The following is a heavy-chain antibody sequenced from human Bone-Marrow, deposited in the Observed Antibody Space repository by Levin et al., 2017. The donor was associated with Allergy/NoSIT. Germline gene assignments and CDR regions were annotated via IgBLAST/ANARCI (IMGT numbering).Heavy chain of an antibody. V-gene: IGHV3-74*01. D-gene: IGHD2-2*01. J-gene: IGHJ6*02. CDR2: INSGDSRT. CDR3: VTEAPARGYQKLGGYVDV. Sequence: GGSLRLSCAASGSTFTNHAMHWVRHSPGKGLVWVSRINSGDSRTTYADSVKGRFTISRDNAKKTLYLQMNSLRAEDTAVYYCVTEAPARGYQKLGGYVDVWGQGTTVTVSS. CDR1: GSTFTNHA.